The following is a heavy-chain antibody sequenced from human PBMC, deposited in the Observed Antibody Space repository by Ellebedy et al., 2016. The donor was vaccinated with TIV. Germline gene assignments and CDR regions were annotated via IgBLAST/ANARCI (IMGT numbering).Heavy chain of an antibody. CDR1: GYTFTCYA. V-gene: IGHV1-3*01. D-gene: IGHD2-15*01. J-gene: IGHJ5*02. Sequence: ASVKVSCKASGYTFTCYAMHWVRQAPGQRLEWMGWINAGNGNTKYSQKFQGRVTITRDTSASTAYMELSSLRSEDTAVYYCARAFLLVVAATDNWFDPWGQGTLVTVSS. CDR2: INAGNGNT. CDR3: ARAFLLVVAATDNWFDP.